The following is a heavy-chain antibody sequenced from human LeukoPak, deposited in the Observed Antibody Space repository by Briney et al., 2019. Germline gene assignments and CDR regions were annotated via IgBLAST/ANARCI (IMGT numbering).Heavy chain of an antibody. CDR1: GGSISSYY. CDR2: IYYSGST. CDR3: ARLGLWVDFDY. Sequence: SETLSLTCTVSGGSISSYYWSWIRQPPGKGLEWIGYIYYSGSTNYNPSLKSRVTISVDTSTNQFSLKLSSVTAADTAVYYCARLGLWVDFDYWGQGTLVTVSS. J-gene: IGHJ4*02. V-gene: IGHV4-59*08. D-gene: IGHD5-18*01.